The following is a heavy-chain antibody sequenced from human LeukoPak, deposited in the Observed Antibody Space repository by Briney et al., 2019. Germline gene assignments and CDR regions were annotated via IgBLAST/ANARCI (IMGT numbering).Heavy chain of an antibody. J-gene: IGHJ4*02. CDR2: ISSSSSYI. Sequence: PGGSLRLSCAASGFTFSSYSMNWVRQAPGKGLEWVSSISSSSSYIYYADSVKGRFTISRDNAKNSLYLRMISLRVEDTAVYYCATQGTTLDYWGQGTLVIVSS. V-gene: IGHV3-21*04. CDR1: GFTFSSYS. CDR3: ATQGTTLDY. D-gene: IGHD1-14*01.